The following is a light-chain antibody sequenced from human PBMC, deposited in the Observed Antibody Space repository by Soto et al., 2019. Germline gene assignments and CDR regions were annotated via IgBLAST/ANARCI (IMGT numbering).Light chain of an antibody. CDR3: SSYTSGGNVL. J-gene: IGLJ2*01. CDR2: EVS. CDR1: TSDVGDYDY. V-gene: IGLV2-14*01. Sequence: QSALTQPASVSGSPGQSITISCTGSTSDVGDYDYVSWYQQHPGKVPKLMILEVSNRPSGVSSRFSGSKSGNTASLTISGLQAEDEADYYCSSYTSGGNVLFGGGTKLTVL.